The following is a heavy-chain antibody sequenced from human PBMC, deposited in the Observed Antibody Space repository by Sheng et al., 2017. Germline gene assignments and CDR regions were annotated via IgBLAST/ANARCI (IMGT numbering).Heavy chain of an antibody. Sequence: EVQLVESGGGLVQPGGSLRLSCAASGFIISNYWMSWVRQAPGKGLEWVANIKQDGSEKKXVDSVKGRFTISRDNAKNSVYLQLDSLRAEDTAVYYCARSLCPEDYWGQGTLVT. CDR3: ARSLCPEDY. V-gene: IGHV3-7*01. J-gene: IGHJ4*02. CDR1: GFIISNYW. CDR2: IKQDGSEK.